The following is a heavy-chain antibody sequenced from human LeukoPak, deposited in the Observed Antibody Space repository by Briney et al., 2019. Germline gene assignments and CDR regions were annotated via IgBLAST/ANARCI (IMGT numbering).Heavy chain of an antibody. D-gene: IGHD3-22*01. Sequence: SVKVSCKASGGTFSSYAISWVRQAPGQGLEWLGGIIPIFGTANYAQKFQGRVTITTDESTSTAYMELSSLRSEDTAVYYCARDAYDSSGYYPYYFDYWGQGTLVTVSS. CDR2: IIPIFGTA. CDR1: GGTFSSYA. J-gene: IGHJ4*02. CDR3: ARDAYDSSGYYPYYFDY. V-gene: IGHV1-69*05.